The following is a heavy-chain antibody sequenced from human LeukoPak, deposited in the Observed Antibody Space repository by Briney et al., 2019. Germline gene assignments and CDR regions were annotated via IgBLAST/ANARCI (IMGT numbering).Heavy chain of an antibody. V-gene: IGHV3-23*01. CDR3: AGGIAVAGFDY. CDR1: GFIFSNYA. CDR2: ISNSGDAT. J-gene: IGHJ4*02. D-gene: IGHD6-19*01. Sequence: GGSLRLSCAGSGFIFSNYAMSWVRQAPGQGLEWVSTISNSGDATFYADAVKGRFTISRDNSKNTLYLQMNSLRVEDTAVYSCAGGIAVAGFDYWGQGTLVTVSS.